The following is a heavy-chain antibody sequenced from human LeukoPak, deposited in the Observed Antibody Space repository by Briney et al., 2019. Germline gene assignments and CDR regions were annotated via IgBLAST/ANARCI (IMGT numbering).Heavy chain of an antibody. CDR2: ISYDGNNK. CDR3: AKDTRDDHHSDY. Sequence: QPGGSLRLSCAVSGFTFSAYGMHWVRQAPGKGLEWVAIISYDGNNKYYPDSVKGRFTISRDNSKNTLYLQMNSLRAEDTAVYYCAKDTRDDHHSDYWGQGTLVTVSS. D-gene: IGHD1-14*01. J-gene: IGHJ4*02. V-gene: IGHV3-30*18. CDR1: GFTFSAYG.